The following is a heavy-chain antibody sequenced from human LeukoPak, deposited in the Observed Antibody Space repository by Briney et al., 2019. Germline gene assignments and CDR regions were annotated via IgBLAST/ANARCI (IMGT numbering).Heavy chain of an antibody. D-gene: IGHD6-19*01. J-gene: IGHJ4*02. CDR3: ARVTYRLVPENFDY. CDR2: IKEDGSEK. Sequence: QPGGSLRLSCAASGFTFSTYWMTWVRQAPGKGLEWVANIKEDGSEKYYADSVKGRFTISRDNAKNSLYLQMNSLRAEDTAVYYCARVTYRLVPENFDYWGQGTLVTVSS. CDR1: GFTFSTYW. V-gene: IGHV3-7*02.